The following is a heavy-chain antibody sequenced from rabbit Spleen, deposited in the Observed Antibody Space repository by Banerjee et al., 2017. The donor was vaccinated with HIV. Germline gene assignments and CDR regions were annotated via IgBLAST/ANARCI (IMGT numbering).Heavy chain of an antibody. CDR2: IYTGNGKT. D-gene: IGHD8-1*01. V-gene: IGHV1S40*01. CDR3: ARDTGSSFSSYGMDL. J-gene: IGHJ6*01. CDR1: GFSFSVNYD. Sequence: LVESGGGLVQPGASLTLTCTASGFSFSVNYDMCWVRQAPGKGLEWIGCIYTGNGKTYYASWAKGRFTISKTSSPTVTLQMTSLTVADTATYFCARDTGSSFSSYGMDLWGPGTLVTVS.